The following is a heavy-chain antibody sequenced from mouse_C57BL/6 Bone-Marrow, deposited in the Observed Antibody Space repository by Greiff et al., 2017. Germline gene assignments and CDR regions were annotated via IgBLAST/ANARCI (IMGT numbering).Heavy chain of an antibody. D-gene: IGHD2-5*01. CDR2: IDPSDSYT. Sequence: QVQLQQPGAELVMPGASVKLSCKASGYTFTSYWMHWVKQRPGQGLEWIGEIDPSDSYTNYNQKFKGKSTLTVDKSSSTAYMQRSSLTSEDSAVYDCARDYSNYFYAMDDWGQGTSVTVSS. V-gene: IGHV1-69*01. CDR3: ARDYSNYFYAMDD. J-gene: IGHJ4*01. CDR1: GYTFTSYW.